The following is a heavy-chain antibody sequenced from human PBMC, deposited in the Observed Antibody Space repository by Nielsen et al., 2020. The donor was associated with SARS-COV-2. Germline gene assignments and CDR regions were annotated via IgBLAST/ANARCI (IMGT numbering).Heavy chain of an antibody. Sequence: GGSLKLSCAASGFTLSTYSMNWVRQAPGKGLEWVSSISSSSSHIYHADSVKGRCTISRNNAENSAYLQMNSLRAEDTGLYYCATDGQAFEYWGRGTLVSVSS. J-gene: IGHJ4*02. CDR2: ISSSSSHI. CDR1: GFTLSTYS. V-gene: IGHV3-21*04. D-gene: IGHD4-17*01. CDR3: ATDGQAFEY.